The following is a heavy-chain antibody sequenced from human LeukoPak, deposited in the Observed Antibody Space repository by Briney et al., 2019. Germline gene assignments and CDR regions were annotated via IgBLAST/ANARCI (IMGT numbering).Heavy chain of an antibody. CDR1: GYTFTDKY. D-gene: IGHD4-17*01. V-gene: IGHV1-46*01. J-gene: IGHJ5*02. CDR2: INPSGGST. CDR3: ARGWWGTDYGWTNWFDP. Sequence: ASVKVSCKASGYTFTDKYIHWVRQAPGQGLEWMGKINPSGGSTNYAQKFQGRVTMTRDTSTSTVYMELSSLRSDDTAVYYCARGWWGTDYGWTNWFDPWGQGTLVTVSS.